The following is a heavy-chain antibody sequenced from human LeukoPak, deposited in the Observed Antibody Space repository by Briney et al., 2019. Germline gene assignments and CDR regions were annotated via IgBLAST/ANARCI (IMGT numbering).Heavy chain of an antibody. V-gene: IGHV3-30*04. Sequence: GRSLRLSCAASGFTFSSYAMPWVRQAPGKGLEWVAVISYDGSNKYYADSVKGRFTISRDNSKNTLYLQMNSLRAEDTAVYYCARRPGGSGSYYPIDYWGQGTPVTVSS. CDR2: ISYDGSNK. CDR1: GFTFSSYA. J-gene: IGHJ4*02. CDR3: ARRPGGSGSYYPIDY. D-gene: IGHD3-10*01.